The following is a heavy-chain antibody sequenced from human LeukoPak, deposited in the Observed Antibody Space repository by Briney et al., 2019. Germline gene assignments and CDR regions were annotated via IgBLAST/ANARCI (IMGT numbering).Heavy chain of an antibody. D-gene: IGHD6-6*01. V-gene: IGHV1-58*01. CDR1: GFTFTSSA. CDR3: AAVGWEYGTSPLPMDV. J-gene: IGHJ6*02. Sequence: GASVKVSCKASGFTFTSSAVQWVRQARGQRHEWIGWIVVGSGNTNYAQKFQERVTITRDMSTSTAYMELSSLRSEDTAVYYCAAVGWEYGTSPLPMDVWGQGTTVTVSS. CDR2: IVVGSGNT.